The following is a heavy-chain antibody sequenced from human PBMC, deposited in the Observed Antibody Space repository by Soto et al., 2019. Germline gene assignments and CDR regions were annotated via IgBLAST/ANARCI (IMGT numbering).Heavy chain of an antibody. J-gene: IGHJ6*02. CDR2: IYYSGST. V-gene: IGHV4-39*01. Sequence: SETLSLTCTVSGGSISSSSYYWGWIRQPPGKGLEWIGSIYYSGSTYYNPSLKSRVTISVDTSKNQFSLKLSSVTAADTAVYYCARLVADVVVAATYWYYGMDVWGQGTTVTVSS. CDR3: ARLVADVVVAATYWYYGMDV. D-gene: IGHD2-15*01. CDR1: GGSISSSSYY.